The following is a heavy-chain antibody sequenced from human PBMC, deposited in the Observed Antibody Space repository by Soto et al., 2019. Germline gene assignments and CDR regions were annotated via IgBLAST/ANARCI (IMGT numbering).Heavy chain of an antibody. V-gene: IGHV4-38-2*02. J-gene: IGHJ5*02. CDR1: DYSIRHGYY. D-gene: IGHD3-22*01. CDR3: AREYSSSAGWFDP. CDR2: IYHSGTT. Sequence: PSETLSLTCTVSDYSIRHGYYWGWIRQPPGKGLEYIGSIYHSGTTHKNPSLKSRVTISVDTSKNQFSLRLTSVTAADTAVYYCAREYSSSAGWFDPWGQGTMVT.